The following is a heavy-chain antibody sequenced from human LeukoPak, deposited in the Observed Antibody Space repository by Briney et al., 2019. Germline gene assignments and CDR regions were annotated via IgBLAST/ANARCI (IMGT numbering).Heavy chain of an antibody. V-gene: IGHV3-20*04. CDR3: ARYGLRWIMRGLDY. CDR2: INWNGGST. Sequence: GGSLRLSCAASGFTFDDYGMSWVRQAPGKELEWVSGINWNGGSTGYADSVKGRFTISRDNAKNSLYLQMNSLRAEDTALYYCARYGLRWIMRGLDYWGQGTLVTVSS. CDR1: GFTFDDYG. J-gene: IGHJ4*02. D-gene: IGHD4-23*01.